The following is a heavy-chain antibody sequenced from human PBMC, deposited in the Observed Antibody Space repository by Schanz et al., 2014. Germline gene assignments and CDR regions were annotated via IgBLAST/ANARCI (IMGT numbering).Heavy chain of an antibody. Sequence: PGGSLRLSCAASGFSFSTYWMSWVRQAPGKGLEWVANIKHDGSVKDYVDSVEGRFTISRDNAKRSLFLQMNSLRVEDTAVYFCVSQTGSPNYWGQGTLVTVSS. J-gene: IGHJ4*02. CDR2: IKHDGSVK. V-gene: IGHV3-7*02. D-gene: IGHD6-13*01. CDR1: GFSFSTYW. CDR3: VSQTGSPNY.